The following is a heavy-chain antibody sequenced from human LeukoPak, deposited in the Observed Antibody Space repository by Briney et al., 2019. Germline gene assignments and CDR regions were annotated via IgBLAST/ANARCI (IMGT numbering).Heavy chain of an antibody. CDR1: GFTFSSYE. V-gene: IGHV3-48*03. J-gene: IGHJ1*01. Sequence: GGSLRLSCAASGFTFSSYEMNWVRQAPGKGLEWVSYISSSGSTIYYADSVKGRFTISRDNSKNSLYLQMNSLRTEDTALYYCAKDMGPMRGVFQHWGQGTLVTVSS. CDR3: AKDMGPMRGVFQH. CDR2: ISSSGSTI. D-gene: IGHD1-26*01.